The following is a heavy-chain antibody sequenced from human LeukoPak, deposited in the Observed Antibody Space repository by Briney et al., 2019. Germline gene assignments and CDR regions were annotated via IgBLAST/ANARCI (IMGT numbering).Heavy chain of an antibody. J-gene: IGHJ4*01. CDR2: ISAYNGNT. CDR1: GYTFTSYG. V-gene: IGHV1-18*01. D-gene: IGHD5-18*01. CDR3: ARDKEDWIQPDFGFDY. Sequence: ASVKVSCKASGYTFTSYGISWVRQAPGQGLEWMGWISAYNGNTNNAQKLQGRVTLTTDTSTSKAYMELRSLRSDDAAVYYCARDKEDWIQPDFGFDYWGQGTLVTVSS.